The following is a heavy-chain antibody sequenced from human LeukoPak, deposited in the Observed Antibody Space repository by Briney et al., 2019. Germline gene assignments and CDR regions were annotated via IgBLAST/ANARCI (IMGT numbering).Heavy chain of an antibody. CDR2: IIPIFGRA. V-gene: IGHV1-69*01. Sequence: SVKVSCKASGGTFISYAISWVRQAPGQGLEWMGGIIPIFGRANYAQKFQGRVTITADESTSTAYMELSSLRSEDTAVYYCARENTMVRGPRGWFDPWGQGTLVTVSS. CDR1: GGTFISYA. J-gene: IGHJ5*02. D-gene: IGHD3-10*01. CDR3: ARENTMVRGPRGWFDP.